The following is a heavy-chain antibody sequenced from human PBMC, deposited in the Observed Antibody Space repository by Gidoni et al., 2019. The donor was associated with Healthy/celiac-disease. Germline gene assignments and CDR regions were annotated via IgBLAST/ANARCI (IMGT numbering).Heavy chain of an antibody. J-gene: IGHJ4*02. CDR1: GGSISSDY. Sequence: QVQLQESGPGLVKPSETLSLTCTVHGGSISSDYWSWIRQPPGKGLAWIGYIYYSGRTNYNPSLKSLVTISVDTSKNQFSLKLSSVTAADTAVYYCARARYFDYWGQGTLVTVSS. CDR3: ARARYFDY. V-gene: IGHV4-59*01. CDR2: IYYSGRT.